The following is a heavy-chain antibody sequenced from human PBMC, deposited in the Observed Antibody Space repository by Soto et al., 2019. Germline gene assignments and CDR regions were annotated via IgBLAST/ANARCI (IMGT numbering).Heavy chain of an antibody. V-gene: IGHV4-39*01. Sequence: SETLSLTCSVSGGSISSNSYYWGWIRQPPGKGLEWIGSIYDSGSTYYNPSLKSRVTISVDTSKNQFSLKLTSVTAADAAVYYCVRRDGDYFLKYWGQGTPVTVS. CDR2: IYDSGST. CDR3: VRRDGDYFLKY. J-gene: IGHJ4*02. CDR1: GGSISSNSYY. D-gene: IGHD4-17*01.